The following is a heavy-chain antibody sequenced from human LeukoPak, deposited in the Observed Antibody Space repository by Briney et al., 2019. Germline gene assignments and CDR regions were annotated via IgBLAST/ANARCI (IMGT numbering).Heavy chain of an antibody. J-gene: IGHJ4*02. D-gene: IGHD5-18*01. Sequence: GGSLRLSCAASGFSFSSYWMNWVRQAPGKGLEWVANIKQDGSEKYYVDSVKGRFTISRDNAKNSLYLQMNSLRAEDTAVYYCASGGYSFFYWGQGSLVTVSS. CDR3: ASGGYSFFY. V-gene: IGHV3-7*03. CDR1: GFSFSSYW. CDR2: IKQDGSEK.